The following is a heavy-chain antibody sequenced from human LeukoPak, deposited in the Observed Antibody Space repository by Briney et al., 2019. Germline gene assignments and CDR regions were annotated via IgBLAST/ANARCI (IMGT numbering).Heavy chain of an antibody. J-gene: IGHJ5*02. V-gene: IGHV4-59*08. CDR2: MHHSGST. CDR1: GGSIRSYY. CDR3: ARHAAVEGSSGWSPLWWFDP. D-gene: IGHD6-19*01. Sequence: SETLSLTCTVSGGSIRSYYWSWIRQPPGKGLEGIGYMHHSGSTKHNPYLKSRVTISVDTSKSQFSLKLSSVTAADTAVYYCARHAAVEGSSGWSPLWWFDPWGQGTLVTVSS.